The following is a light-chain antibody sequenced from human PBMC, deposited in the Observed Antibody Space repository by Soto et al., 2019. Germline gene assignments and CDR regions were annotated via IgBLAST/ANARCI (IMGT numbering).Light chain of an antibody. CDR3: QHYNSYSEA. CDR1: QTISSW. J-gene: IGKJ1*01. Sequence: DIQMTQSPSTLSGSVGDRVTITCRASQTISSWLAWYQQKPGKAPKLLIYKASTLKSGVPSRFSGSGSGTEFTLPISSLQPDDFAACYCQHYNSYSEAFGQGTKVELK. CDR2: KAS. V-gene: IGKV1-5*03.